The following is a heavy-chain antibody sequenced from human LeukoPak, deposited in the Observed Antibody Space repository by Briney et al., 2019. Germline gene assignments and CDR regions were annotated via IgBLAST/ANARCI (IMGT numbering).Heavy chain of an antibody. D-gene: IGHD6-19*01. J-gene: IGHJ4*02. V-gene: IGHV3-64*01. CDR1: GITFSSYA. CDR2: ISSNGGST. CDR3: ARESSGWGGVDY. Sequence: GSLRLSCAASGITFSSYAMHWVRPAPGKGLEYVSAISSNGGSTYYANSVKGRFTISRDNSKNTLYLQMDSLRAEDMAVYYCARESSGWGGVDYWGQGTLVTVSS.